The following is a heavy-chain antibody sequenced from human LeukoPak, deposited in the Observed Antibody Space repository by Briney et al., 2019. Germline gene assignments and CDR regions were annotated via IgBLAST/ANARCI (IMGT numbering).Heavy chain of an antibody. V-gene: IGHV4-59*01. Sequence: SETLSLTCTVSGGSISSYYWSWIRQPPGKGLEWIGYIYYSGSTNYNPSLKSRVTISVDTSKNQFSLKLSSVTAADTAVYYCARDLVGYDLWSGYLDYYGMDVWGQGTTVTVSS. D-gene: IGHD3-3*01. J-gene: IGHJ6*02. CDR1: GGSISSYY. CDR3: ARDLVGYDLWSGYLDYYGMDV. CDR2: IYYSGST.